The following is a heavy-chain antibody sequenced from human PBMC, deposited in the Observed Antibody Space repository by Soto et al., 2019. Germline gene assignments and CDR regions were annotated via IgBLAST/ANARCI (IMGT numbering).Heavy chain of an antibody. Sequence: QVQLMESGGGVVQPGGSLRLSFVTSGFTFSSHSMHWFRQAPGKGLEWVAVTSANDGTKFYTDSVKGRFTVSRDNSKNTLSLQMNSLRVEDTAVYYCAREVVTTEWYFDNWGQGILVIVSS. J-gene: IGHJ4*02. CDR2: TSANDGTK. D-gene: IGHD1-1*01. CDR3: AREVVTTEWYFDN. CDR1: GFTFSSHS. V-gene: IGHV3-30-3*01.